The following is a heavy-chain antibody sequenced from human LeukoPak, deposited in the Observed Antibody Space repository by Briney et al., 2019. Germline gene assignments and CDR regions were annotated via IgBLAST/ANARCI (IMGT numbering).Heavy chain of an antibody. J-gene: IGHJ4*02. V-gene: IGHV3-9*01. D-gene: IGHD3-22*01. Sequence: GRSLRLSRAASGFTFDDYAMHWVRQAPGKGLEWVSGISWNSGSIGYADSVKGRFTISRDNAKNSLYLQMNSLRAEDTALYYCAKDAGNYYDSSGYSYYFDYWGQGTLVTVSS. CDR3: AKDAGNYYDSSGYSYYFDY. CDR2: ISWNSGSI. CDR1: GFTFDDYA.